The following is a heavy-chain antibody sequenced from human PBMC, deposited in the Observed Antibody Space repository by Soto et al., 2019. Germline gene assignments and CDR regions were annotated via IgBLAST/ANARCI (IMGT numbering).Heavy chain of an antibody. CDR2: IIPIFGTA. Sequence: SVKVSCKASGGTFSSYAISWVRQAPGQGLEWMGGIIPIFGTANYAQKFQGRVTITADESTSTAYMELRSLRSDDTAVYYCARGFRVAATRWWFDPWGQGTLVTVSS. V-gene: IGHV1-69*13. J-gene: IGHJ5*02. CDR3: ARGFRVAATRWWFDP. CDR1: GGTFSSYA. D-gene: IGHD2-15*01.